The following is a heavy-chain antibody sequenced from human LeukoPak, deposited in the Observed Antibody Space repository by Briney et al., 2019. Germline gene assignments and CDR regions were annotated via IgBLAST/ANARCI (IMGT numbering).Heavy chain of an antibody. CDR3: AKASGSYYYYYMDV. J-gene: IGHJ6*03. V-gene: IGHV3-9*03. CDR1: GFTFDDYA. CDR2: ISWNSGNI. D-gene: IGHD3-10*01. Sequence: PGGSLRLSCAASGFTFDDYAMHWVRQAPGKGLEWVSGISWNSGNIDYADSVKGRFTISRDNAKNSLYLQMNSLRAEDMALYYCAKASGSYYYYYMDVWGKGTTVTVSS.